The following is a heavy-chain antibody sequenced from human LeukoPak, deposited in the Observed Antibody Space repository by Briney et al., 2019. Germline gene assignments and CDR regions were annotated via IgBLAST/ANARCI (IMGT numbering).Heavy chain of an antibody. CDR3: AREARAPNG. Sequence: GGSLRLSCAASGFTFSNYWMTWIRQAPGKGLEWVANIKQDGSEKYYVDSVKGRFTISRDNARNSLSLQLNSLRAEDTAVYYCAREARAPNGWGQGTLVTVSS. J-gene: IGHJ4*02. D-gene: IGHD2-8*01. V-gene: IGHV3-7*01. CDR2: IKQDGSEK. CDR1: GFTFSNYW.